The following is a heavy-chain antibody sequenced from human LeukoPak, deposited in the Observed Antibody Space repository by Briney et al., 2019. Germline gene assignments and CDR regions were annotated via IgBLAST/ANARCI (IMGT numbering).Heavy chain of an antibody. V-gene: IGHV1-69*13. J-gene: IGHJ4*01. Sequence: SVKVSCKASGGTFRSFAISWVRQAPGQGLEWMGGIIPIFRTANYAQKFQGRVTITADESTSTAYMELSSLRSEDTAVYYCARALRYYSDSSGYAFYYWGHVTLVTVSS. D-gene: IGHD3-22*01. CDR1: GGTFRSFA. CDR2: IIPIFRTA. CDR3: ARALRYYSDSSGYAFYY.